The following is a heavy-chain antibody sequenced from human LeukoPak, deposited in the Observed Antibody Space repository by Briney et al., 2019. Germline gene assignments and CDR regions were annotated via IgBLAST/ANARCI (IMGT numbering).Heavy chain of an antibody. Sequence: GGSLRLSCAASGFSVSNNYMSWVRQAPGKGLEWVLVIYAGGSTYYADSVKGRFSISRDNSKNTLYLQMNSLRAEDTAVYYCERDAEYNWNYGPGYMDVWGKGTTVTVSS. CDR3: ERDAEYNWNYGPGYMDV. CDR1: GFSVSNNY. V-gene: IGHV3-53*01. CDR2: IYAGGST. J-gene: IGHJ6*03. D-gene: IGHD1-7*01.